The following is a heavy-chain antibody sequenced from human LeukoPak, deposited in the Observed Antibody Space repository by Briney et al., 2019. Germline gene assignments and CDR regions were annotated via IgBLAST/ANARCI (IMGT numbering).Heavy chain of an antibody. CDR1: GDSINNYY. CDR2: VYYRGSS. Sequence: SETLSLTCTVSGDSINNYYWSWIRQPPGKGLEWIGSVYYRGSSNYNPSLKSRVTIAVDTSKTQFSLKLDSVTAADAAVYYCARDIALGRYSAFDLWGQGTMVTVSS. J-gene: IGHJ3*01. D-gene: IGHD1-14*01. CDR3: ARDIALGRYSAFDL. V-gene: IGHV4-59*01.